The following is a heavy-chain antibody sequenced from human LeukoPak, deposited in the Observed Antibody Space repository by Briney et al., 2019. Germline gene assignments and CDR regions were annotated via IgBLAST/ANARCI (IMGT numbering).Heavy chain of an antibody. V-gene: IGHV3-33*06. CDR1: GFTFSSYG. D-gene: IGHD4-17*01. CDR3: AKDLSDYGDRRQPNCFDP. Sequence: GGSLRLSCAASGFTFSSYGMHWVRQAPGKGLEWVAVIWYDGSNKLYADSVRGRFTISRDNSKNTLYLQMNSLRAEGTAVYYCAKDLSDYGDRRQPNCFDPWGQGTLVTVSS. CDR2: IWYDGSNK. J-gene: IGHJ5*02.